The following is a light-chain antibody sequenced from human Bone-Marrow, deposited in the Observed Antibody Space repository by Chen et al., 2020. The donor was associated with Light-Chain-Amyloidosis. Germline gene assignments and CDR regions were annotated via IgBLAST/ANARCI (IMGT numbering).Light chain of an antibody. V-gene: IGLV2-14*01. CDR2: DVS. J-gene: IGLJ3*02. CDR1: SSDIGAYNY. Sequence: QSALTQPASVSGSPGTSITISCTGTSSDIGAYNYVSWYQQHPGKAPKLMIYDVSNRPSGVSDRFSGSKSGVTASLTISGLQAEDEADYFCSSYTSSSTRVFGGGTKLTVL. CDR3: SSYTSSSTRV.